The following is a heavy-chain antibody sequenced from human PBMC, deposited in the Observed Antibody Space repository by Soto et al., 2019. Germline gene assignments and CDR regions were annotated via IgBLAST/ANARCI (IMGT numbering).Heavy chain of an antibody. Sequence: QVQLQESGPGLVKPSETLSLTCTVSGGSISSYYWSWIRQPPGKGLEWIGYIYYSGSTNYNPSLKSRVTISVDTSKNQFSLKLSSVTAADTAVYYCASRVGGSYFGRDAFDIWGQGTMVTVSS. CDR2: IYYSGST. CDR3: ASRVGGSYFGRDAFDI. D-gene: IGHD3-10*01. J-gene: IGHJ3*02. CDR1: GGSISSYY. V-gene: IGHV4-59*01.